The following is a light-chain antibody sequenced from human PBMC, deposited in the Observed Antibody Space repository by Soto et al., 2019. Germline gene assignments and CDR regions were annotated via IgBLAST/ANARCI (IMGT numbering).Light chain of an antibody. CDR1: KNDIGVYDF. V-gene: IGLV2-8*01. CDR2: EVV. J-gene: IGLJ1*01. Sequence: QSGLTQPPSASGSPGQSVTIACTGTKNDIGVYDFVSWYQRHPGKAPRLIIYEVVQRPSGVPDRFSGSKSGNTASLTVSGLQAADEADYFCKSYAGSNTYVFGSGTKVTV. CDR3: KSYAGSNTYV.